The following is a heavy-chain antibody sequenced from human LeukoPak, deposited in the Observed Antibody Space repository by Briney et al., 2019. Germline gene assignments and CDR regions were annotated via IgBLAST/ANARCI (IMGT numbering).Heavy chain of an antibody. Sequence: GGSLRLSCAVSGFSFTNVWMNWVRQAPGKGLEWVSAISGSGGSTYYADSVKGRFTISRDNSKNTLYLQMNSLRAEDTAVYYCAKDGNYYDSSGYNYYFDYWGQGTLVTVSS. CDR3: AKDGNYYDSSGYNYYFDY. D-gene: IGHD3-22*01. V-gene: IGHV3-23*01. J-gene: IGHJ4*02. CDR1: GFSFTNVW. CDR2: ISGSGGST.